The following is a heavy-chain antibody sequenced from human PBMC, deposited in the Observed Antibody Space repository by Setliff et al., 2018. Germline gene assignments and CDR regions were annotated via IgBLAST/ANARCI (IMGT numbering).Heavy chain of an antibody. CDR1: GGSFSGYY. V-gene: IGHV4-34*01. D-gene: IGHD2-15*01. CDR2: INHSGST. Sequence: SETLSLTCAVYGGSFSGYYWSWIRQPPGKGLEWIGEINHSGSTNYNPSLKSRVTISVDTSKNQFSPKLSSVTAADTAVYYCARQSVRGLADNNWFDPWGQGTLVTVSS. J-gene: IGHJ5*02. CDR3: ARQSVRGLADNNWFDP.